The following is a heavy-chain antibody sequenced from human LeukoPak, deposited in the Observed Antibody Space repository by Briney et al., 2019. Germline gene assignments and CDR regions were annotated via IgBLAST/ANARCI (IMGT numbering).Heavy chain of an antibody. J-gene: IGHJ4*02. D-gene: IGHD2-15*01. CDR1: GFTFRKYW. CDR3: ARDLGYSSFDY. CDR2: MNQDGGEK. V-gene: IGHV3-7*01. Sequence: GGSLRLSCAASGFTFRKYWMSWARQAPGKGLEWVANMNQDGGEKNYVDSVKGRFTISRDNARNSLYLQMNSLTVDDTAVYYCARDLGYSSFDYWGQGALVTVSS.